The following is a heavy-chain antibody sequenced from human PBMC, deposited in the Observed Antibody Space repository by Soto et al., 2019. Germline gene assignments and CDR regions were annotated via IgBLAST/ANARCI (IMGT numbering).Heavy chain of an antibody. V-gene: IGHV3-23*01. CDR2: ISSSGGST. CDR1: GFTFSSYA. J-gene: IGHJ4*02. Sequence: GGSLRLSCAASGFTFSSYAMSWVRQAPGKGLEWVSAISSSGGSTYYADSVKGRFTISRDNSKNTLFLQMSSLRAEDTAVYYCAKDRRYYDSSSSYYFDYWGQGTLVTVSS. D-gene: IGHD3-22*01. CDR3: AKDRRYYDSSSSYYFDY.